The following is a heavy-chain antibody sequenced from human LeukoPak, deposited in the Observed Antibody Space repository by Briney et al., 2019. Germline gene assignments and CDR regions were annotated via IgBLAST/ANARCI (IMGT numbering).Heavy chain of an antibody. CDR3: ARVPEGRYGDYVFDY. CDR1: GGSISSSSYY. Sequence: SETLSLTCTVSGGSISSSSYYWGWIRQPPGKGPEWIGSIYYSGSTYYNPSLKSRVTISVDTSKNQFSLKLSSVTAADTAVYYCARVPEGRYGDYVFDYWGQGTLVTVSS. V-gene: IGHV4-39*07. CDR2: IYYSGST. D-gene: IGHD4-17*01. J-gene: IGHJ4*02.